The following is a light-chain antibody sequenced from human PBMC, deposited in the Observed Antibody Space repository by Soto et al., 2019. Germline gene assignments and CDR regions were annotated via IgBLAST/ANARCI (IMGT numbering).Light chain of an antibody. CDR1: QSVSSSY. CDR3: QQYCSSPYT. CDR2: GAS. J-gene: IGKJ2*01. V-gene: IGKV3-20*01. Sequence: EIVLTQSPGTLSLSPGERATLSCRASQSVSSSYLAWYQQKPGQAPRLLIYGASSRATGLPARFSGSGSGTDCPLTISRLESEDVSVYYCQQYCSSPYTSGQGTKLEIK.